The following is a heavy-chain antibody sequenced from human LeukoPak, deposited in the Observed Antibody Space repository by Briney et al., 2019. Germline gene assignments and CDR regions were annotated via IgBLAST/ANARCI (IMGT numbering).Heavy chain of an antibody. D-gene: IGHD4-17*01. V-gene: IGHV3-23*01. Sequence: GGSLRLSCAASGFTFSSHSMSWVRQAPGKGLEWVSSISGSGGSTYYADSVKGRFTISRDNSKNTLYLQMNSLRAEDTAVYYCAKAAYGDYVNWFDPWGQGTLVTVSS. J-gene: IGHJ5*02. CDR3: AKAAYGDYVNWFDP. CDR2: ISGSGGST. CDR1: GFTFSSHS.